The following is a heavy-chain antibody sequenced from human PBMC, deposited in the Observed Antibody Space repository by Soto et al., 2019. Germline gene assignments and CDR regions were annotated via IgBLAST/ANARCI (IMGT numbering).Heavy chain of an antibody. V-gene: IGHV2-26*01. CDR1: GFSLSNARMG. CDR2: IFSKDET. Sequence: QVTLKESGPVLVKPTETLTLTCTVSGFSLSNARMGVSWIRQPPGKALEWLAHIFSKDETAYSTSLKTRLTISXXTSKSQVVLTMGNMDPVDTATYYCARTVARMNLDYWGQGTLVTVSS. CDR3: ARTVARMNLDY. D-gene: IGHD2-21*01. J-gene: IGHJ4*02.